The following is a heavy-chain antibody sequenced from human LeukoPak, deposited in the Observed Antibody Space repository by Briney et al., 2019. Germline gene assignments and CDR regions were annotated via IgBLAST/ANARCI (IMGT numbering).Heavy chain of an antibody. CDR3: ARAKVYDRATYGY. Sequence: SETLSLTCAVYGGSFSGYYWSWIRQPPGKGLEWIGEINHSGSTNYNPSLKSRVTISVDTSKNQFSLKLSSVTAADTAVYCCARAKVYDRATYGYWGQGTLVTVSS. V-gene: IGHV4-34*01. CDR2: INHSGST. CDR1: GGSFSGYY. J-gene: IGHJ4*02. D-gene: IGHD1-14*01.